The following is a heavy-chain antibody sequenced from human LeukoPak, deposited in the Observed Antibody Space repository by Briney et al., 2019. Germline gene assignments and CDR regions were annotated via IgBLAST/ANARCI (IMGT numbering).Heavy chain of an antibody. CDR2: IYYSRNT. J-gene: IGHJ4*02. V-gene: IGHV4-59*01. Sequence: SETLSLTCTVPGGSISTYYWSWIRQPPGKGLEWIGFIYYSRNTNYNPSLKSRVTISVDTSKNQFSLKLSSVTAADTAVYYCARGGSSGCPDYWGQGTLVTVSS. CDR1: GGSISTYY. D-gene: IGHD6-19*01. CDR3: ARGGSSGCPDY.